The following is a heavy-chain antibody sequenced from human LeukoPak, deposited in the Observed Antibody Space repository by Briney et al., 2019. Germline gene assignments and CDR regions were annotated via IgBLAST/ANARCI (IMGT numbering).Heavy chain of an antibody. V-gene: IGHV3-74*01. CDR2: INSDGSST. CDR1: GFTFSSYW. Sequence: PGGSLRLSCAASGFTFSSYWMHWVRQAPGKGLVWVSRINSDGSSTSYADSVKGRFTISRDNAKNSLYLQMNSLRAEDTAMYYCASSGWYSTPNWFDPWGQGTLVIVSS. CDR3: ASSGWYSTPNWFDP. D-gene: IGHD6-19*01. J-gene: IGHJ5*02.